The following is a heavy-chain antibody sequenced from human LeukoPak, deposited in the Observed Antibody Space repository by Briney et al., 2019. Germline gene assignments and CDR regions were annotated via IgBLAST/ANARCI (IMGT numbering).Heavy chain of an antibody. CDR2: ITPSGGTT. D-gene: IGHD1-26*01. CDR1: GSTFANYY. J-gene: IGHJ4*02. CDR3: ASGSGTYSPDY. V-gene: IGHV1-46*03. Sequence: ASVKVSCKASGSTFANYYMHWLRQAPGQGLQWMGVITPSGGTTSFAQNFQGRVTMTRDTSTSTVYMELSSLRSEDTAVYYCASGSGTYSPDYWGQGTPVTVSS.